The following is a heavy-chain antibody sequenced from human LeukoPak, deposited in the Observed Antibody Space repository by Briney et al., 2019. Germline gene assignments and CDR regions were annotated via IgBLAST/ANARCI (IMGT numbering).Heavy chain of an antibody. D-gene: IGHD2-2*01. J-gene: IGHJ5*02. V-gene: IGHV1-2*02. CDR2: INPNSGGT. CDR1: GYTFTGYY. Sequence: ASVKVSCKASGYTFTGYYMHWVRQAPGQGLEWMGWINPNSGGTNYAQKFQGRVTMTRDTSISTAYMELSRLRSDDTAVYYCARDPAAASSFPRYWWFDPWGQGTLVTVSS. CDR3: ARDPAAASSFPRYWWFDP.